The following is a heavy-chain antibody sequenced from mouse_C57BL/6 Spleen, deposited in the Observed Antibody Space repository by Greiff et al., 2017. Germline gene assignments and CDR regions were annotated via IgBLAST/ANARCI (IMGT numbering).Heavy chain of an antibody. CDR1: GYTFTSYW. V-gene: IGHV1-52*01. Sequence: QVQLQQPGAELVRPGSSVKLSCKASGYTFTSYWMHWVKQRPIQGLEWIGNIDPSDSETHYNQKFKDKATLTVDKSSSPAYMQLSSLTSEDSAVYYCARSEYSNYFAYWGQGTLVTVSA. D-gene: IGHD2-5*01. CDR2: IDPSDSET. J-gene: IGHJ3*01. CDR3: ARSEYSNYFAY.